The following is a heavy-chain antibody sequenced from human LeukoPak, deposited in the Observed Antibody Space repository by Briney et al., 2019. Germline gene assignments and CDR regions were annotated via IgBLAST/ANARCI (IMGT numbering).Heavy chain of an antibody. CDR1: GFTFGRYW. CDR2: INSDGSST. CDR3: TTSPIGGFDY. Sequence: GGSLRLSCAASGFTFGRYWMHWVRQAPGKGLVWVSRINSDGSSTSYADSVKGRFTISRDNAKNTLYVQMNSLRAEDTAVYYCTTSPIGGFDYWGQGTLVTVSS. V-gene: IGHV3-74*01. D-gene: IGHD3-3*01. J-gene: IGHJ4*02.